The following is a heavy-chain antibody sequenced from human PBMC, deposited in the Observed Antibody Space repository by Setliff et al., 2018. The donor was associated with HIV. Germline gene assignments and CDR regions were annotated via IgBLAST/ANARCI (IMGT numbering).Heavy chain of an antibody. CDR1: GYSFTSYD. J-gene: IGHJ6*02. CDR2: MNPNSGDT. Sequence: GASVKVSCKASGYSFTSYDINWVRQATGQGLEWMGWMNPNSGDTDYAQKFQGRVTMTRNTSIGAVYMELSSLRSEDTAVYYCARDETWGSLYYGLDVWGQGTTVTVSS. CDR3: ARDETWGSLYYGLDV. D-gene: IGHD7-27*01. V-gene: IGHV1-8*01.